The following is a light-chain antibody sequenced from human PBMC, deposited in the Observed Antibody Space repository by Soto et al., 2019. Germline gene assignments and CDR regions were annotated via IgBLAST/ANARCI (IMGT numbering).Light chain of an antibody. CDR3: SSYTSSNTLEV. V-gene: IGLV2-14*01. CDR2: EVS. J-gene: IGLJ1*01. CDR1: SRDVGGSNY. Sequence: QSALIQPASVSGSPGQSIAISCTGTSRDVGGSNYVSWYQHHPRGAPKLLIYEVSYRPSGVSSRFSGSKSGNTASLTISGLQAEDEADYYCSSYTSSNTLEVFGVGTKV.